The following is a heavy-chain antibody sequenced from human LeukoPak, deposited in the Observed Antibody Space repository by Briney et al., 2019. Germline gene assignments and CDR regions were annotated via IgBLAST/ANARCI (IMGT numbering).Heavy chain of an antibody. J-gene: IGHJ4*02. D-gene: IGHD3-22*01. CDR1: GFTFSDYQ. CDR3: AKAYYDTSGRMGGFDY. CDR2: ISSSSSHT. Sequence: PGGSLRLSCAASGFTFSDYQMSWIRQAPGKGLEWVSYISSSSSHTNYADSVKGRFTISRDNAKNSLYLQMNSLRAEDTAVYYCAKAYYDTSGRMGGFDYWGQGTLVTVSS. V-gene: IGHV3-11*03.